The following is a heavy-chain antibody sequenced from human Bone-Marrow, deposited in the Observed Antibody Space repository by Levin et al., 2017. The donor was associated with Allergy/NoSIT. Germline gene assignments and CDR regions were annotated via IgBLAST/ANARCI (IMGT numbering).Heavy chain of an antibody. V-gene: IGHV3-48*01. J-gene: IGHJ4*02. CDR2: ISGGSSTI. Sequence: LSLTCAASGFTFSGSGMRWVRQAPGKGLEWVSYISGGSSTIHYTESVKGRFTVSRDNAKNSLYLEMNSLRAEDTAVYYCARGRGGDGRDYWGQGILVIVSS. CDR1: GFTFSGSG. D-gene: IGHD2-21*02. CDR3: ARGRGGDGRDY.